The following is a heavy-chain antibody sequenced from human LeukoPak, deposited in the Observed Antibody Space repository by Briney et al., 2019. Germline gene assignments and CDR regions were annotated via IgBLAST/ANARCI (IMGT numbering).Heavy chain of an antibody. CDR1: GYTLTGYY. D-gene: IGHD3-16*01. CDR2: IIPNIGGT. CDR3: ARDEGMITVAIGVFDI. V-gene: IGHV1-2*02. J-gene: IGHJ3*02. Sequence: ASVKVSCKPSGYTLTGYYIRWVRQAPGQGLEWMGWIIPNIGGTNYTQKLQGRVTLTTDTSISTTYMELSRLRSDDTAVYYCARDEGMITVAIGVFDIWGQGTMVTVSS.